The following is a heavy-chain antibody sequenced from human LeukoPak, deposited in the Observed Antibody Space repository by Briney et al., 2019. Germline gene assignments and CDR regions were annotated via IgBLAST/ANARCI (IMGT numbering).Heavy chain of an antibody. CDR1: GFTFSSYG. CDR3: AKPLPAPAPGHYYYMDV. D-gene: IGHD2-2*01. CDR2: IRYDGSNK. Sequence: GGSLRLSCAASGFTFSSYGMHWVRQAPGKGLEWVAFIRYDGSNKYYADSVKGRFTISRDNSKSTLYLQMNSLRTEDTAVYYCAKPLPAPAPGHYYYMDVWGKGTTVIVSS. V-gene: IGHV3-30*02. J-gene: IGHJ6*03.